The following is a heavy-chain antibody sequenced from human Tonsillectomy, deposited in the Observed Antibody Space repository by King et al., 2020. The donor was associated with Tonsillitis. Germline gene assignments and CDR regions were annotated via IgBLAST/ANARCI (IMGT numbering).Heavy chain of an antibody. V-gene: IGHV3-48*03. CDR3: ARECGADCYAVGFDH. CDR1: GFTFMSYG. CDR2: ISSSGSTT. Sequence: VQLVESGGGLVQPGGSLRLSCVASGFTFMSYGMNWVRQAPGQGLEWVSYISSSGSTTFYADSVKGRFTISRDNAKNSLNLQMNSLRAEDTAVYYCARECGADCYAVGFDHWGQGTLVTVSS. D-gene: IGHD2-21*02. J-gene: IGHJ5*02.